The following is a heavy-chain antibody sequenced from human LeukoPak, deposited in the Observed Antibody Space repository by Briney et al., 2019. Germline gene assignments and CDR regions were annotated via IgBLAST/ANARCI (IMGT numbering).Heavy chain of an antibody. V-gene: IGHV4-4*09. Sequence: PSETLSLTCTVSGGSISSYYWYWIRQPPGKGLEWIGYIYNSGSTNYNPSLKSRVTISVDTSKNQFSLKLSSVTAADTAVYYCARLYGGGSSSGGFDYWGQGTPVTVSS. CDR3: ARLYGGGSSSGGFDY. J-gene: IGHJ4*02. D-gene: IGHD6-6*01. CDR1: GGSISSYY. CDR2: IYNSGST.